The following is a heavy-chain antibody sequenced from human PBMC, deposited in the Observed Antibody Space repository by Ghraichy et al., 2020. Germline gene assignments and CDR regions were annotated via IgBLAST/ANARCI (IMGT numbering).Heavy chain of an antibody. V-gene: IGHV3-64D*06. CDR3: SKEIYSGNDDYYYAMDV. Sequence: GGSLRLSCLVSGFSFIKYSVYWVRQAPGKGLEYVSTISANGRRKDYADSVKGRFTISRDNSKNTLYLQMSSLRREDTAVYYCSKEIYSGNDDYYYAMDVWGHGTTVTVSS. J-gene: IGHJ6*02. CDR2: ISANGRRK. CDR1: GFSFIKYS. D-gene: IGHD5-12*01.